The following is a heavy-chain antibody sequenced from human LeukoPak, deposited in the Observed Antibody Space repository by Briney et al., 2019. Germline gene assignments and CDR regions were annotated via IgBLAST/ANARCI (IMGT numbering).Heavy chain of an antibody. CDR3: ERDPGSSGYWYFDL. CDR1: GGSFSGYY. D-gene: IGHD6-19*01. J-gene: IGHJ2*01. V-gene: IGHV4-34*01. Sequence: SETLSLTCAVYGGSFSGYYWSWIRQPPGKGLEGIGEINHSGSTNYNPSLKSRVTISVDTSKNQFSLRLTSVTAVDTAVYYCERDPGSSGYWYFDLWGRGTLVTVSS. CDR2: INHSGST.